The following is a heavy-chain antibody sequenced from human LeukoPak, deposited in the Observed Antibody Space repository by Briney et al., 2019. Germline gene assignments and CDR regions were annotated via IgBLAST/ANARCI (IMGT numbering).Heavy chain of an antibody. CDR2: ISSSSSYI. V-gene: IGHV3-21*01. D-gene: IGHD4-17*01. CDR1: GFTFSSYS. J-gene: IGHJ4*02. CDR3: ARANDYGDYGTDY. Sequence: PGGSLRLSCAASGFTFSSYSMNWVRQAPGKGLEWVSSISSSSSYIYYADSVKGRFTISRDNAKNSLYLQMNSLRAEDTAVYYCARANDYGDYGTDYWGQGTLVTVSS.